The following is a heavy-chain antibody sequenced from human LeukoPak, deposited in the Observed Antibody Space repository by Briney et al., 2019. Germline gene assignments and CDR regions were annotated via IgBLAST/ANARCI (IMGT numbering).Heavy chain of an antibody. CDR1: GFTFSSYA. CDR3: AKDFHRVAVLLWFAGEFAP. D-gene: IGHD3-10*01. V-gene: IGHV3-23*01. Sequence: AGGSLRLSCAASGFTFSSYAMSWVRQAPGKGLEWVSAISGSGGSTYYADSVKGRFTISRDNSKNTLYLQMNSLRAEDTAVYYCAKDFHRVAVLLWFAGEFAPWGQGTLVTVSS. J-gene: IGHJ5*02. CDR2: ISGSGGST.